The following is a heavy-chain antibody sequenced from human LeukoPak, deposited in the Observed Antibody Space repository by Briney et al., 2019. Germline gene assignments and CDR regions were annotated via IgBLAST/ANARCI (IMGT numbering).Heavy chain of an antibody. CDR2: ISSSSSYI. V-gene: IGHV3-21*01. J-gene: IGHJ4*02. CDR3: ARDVGGSGAIFDY. CDR1: RFTFTDYT. Sequence: TGGSLRLSCAASRFTFTDYTMNWVRQAPGKGLEWASSISSSSSYIYYADSVKGRFTISRDNAKNSLYLQMNSLRAEDTAVYFCARDVGGSGAIFDYWGQGTLVSVSS. D-gene: IGHD6-19*01.